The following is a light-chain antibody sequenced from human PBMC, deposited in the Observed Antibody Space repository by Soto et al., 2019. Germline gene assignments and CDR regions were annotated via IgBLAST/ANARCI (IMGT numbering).Light chain of an antibody. CDR2: DNN. CDR1: SSNIGNNY. CDR3: GTWDSSLSFYV. V-gene: IGLV1-51*01. J-gene: IGLJ1*01. Sequence: QSVLTQPPSVSAAPGQKVTISCSGSSSNIGNNYVSWYQQLPGTAPKLLIYDNNKRPSGIPGRFSGSKSGTSATLGITGLQSGDEADYYCGTWDSSLSFYVFGTSTKVTVL.